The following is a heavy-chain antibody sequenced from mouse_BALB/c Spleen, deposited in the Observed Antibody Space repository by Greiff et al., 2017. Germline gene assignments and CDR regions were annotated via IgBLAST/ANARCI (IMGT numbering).Heavy chain of an antibody. J-gene: IGHJ3*01. Sequence: EVKVEESGGGLVKPGGSLKLSCAASGFTFSSYAMSWVRQTPEKRLEWVASISSGGSTYYPDSVKGRFTIYRDNARNILHLQMSSLRSEDTAMYYCARGKGNYLYWGQGTLVTVSA. CDR1: GFTFSSYA. CDR3: ARGKGNYLY. V-gene: IGHV5-6-5*01. D-gene: IGHD2-1*01. CDR2: ISSGGST.